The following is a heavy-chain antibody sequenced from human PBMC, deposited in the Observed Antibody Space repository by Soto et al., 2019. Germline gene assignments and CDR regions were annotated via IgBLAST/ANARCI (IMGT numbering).Heavy chain of an antibody. D-gene: IGHD2-2*01. Sequence: PGGPLRLPSAASGFTFDNYGMGWVRQTPGKGLEXVSXXSXXGXXXXXAXXXKGRFTISRDNSKNTLYLQMNSLRAEDTAIYYCAKDLTSTSRTPELWGQGTLVTVSS. CDR2: XSXXGXXX. V-gene: IGHV3-23*01. CDR1: GFTFDNYG. CDR3: AKDLTSTSRTPEL. J-gene: IGHJ4*02.